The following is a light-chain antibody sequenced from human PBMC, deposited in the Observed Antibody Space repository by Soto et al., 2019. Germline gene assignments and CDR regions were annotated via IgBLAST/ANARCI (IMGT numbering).Light chain of an antibody. CDR3: CSYACNPTFPWI. CDR1: SSDVGSYTL. J-gene: IGLJ3*02. Sequence: QSALTQPASVSGSPGQSITISCTGTSSDVGSYTLVSWYQQNPGKAPKLIIYEGTKRPSGVSNRFSGSKSGNTASLTISGLQAEDEADYYCCSYACNPTFPWIFGGGTKLTVL. CDR2: EGT. V-gene: IGLV2-23*03.